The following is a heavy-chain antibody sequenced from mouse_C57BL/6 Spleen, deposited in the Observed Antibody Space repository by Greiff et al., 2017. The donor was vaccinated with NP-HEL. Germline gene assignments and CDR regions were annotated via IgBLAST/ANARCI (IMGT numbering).Heavy chain of an antibody. D-gene: IGHD1-1*01. CDR3: ARRGSGSPMDY. Sequence: QVQLKQSGAELVMPGASVKLSCKASGYTFTSYWMHWVKQRPGQGLEWIGEIDPSDSYTNYNQKFKGKSTLTVDKSSSTAYMQLSSLTSEDSAVYYCARRGSGSPMDYWGQGTSVTVSS. CDR2: IDPSDSYT. V-gene: IGHV1-69*01. CDR1: GYTFTSYW. J-gene: IGHJ4*01.